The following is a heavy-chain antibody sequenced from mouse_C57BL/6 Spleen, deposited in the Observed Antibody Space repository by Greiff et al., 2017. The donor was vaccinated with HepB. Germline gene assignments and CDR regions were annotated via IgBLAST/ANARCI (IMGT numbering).Heavy chain of an antibody. CDR2: IYPGDGDT. D-gene: IGHD2-3*01. Sequence: QVQLKQSGPELVKPGASVKISCKASGYAFSSSWMNWVKQRPGKGLEWIGRIYPGDGDTNYNGKFKGKGTLTADKSSSTAYMQLSSLTSEDSAVYFCARSNDGYYEGVYAMDYWGQGTSVTVSS. J-gene: IGHJ4*01. CDR3: ARSNDGYYEGVYAMDY. CDR1: GYAFSSSW. V-gene: IGHV1-82*01.